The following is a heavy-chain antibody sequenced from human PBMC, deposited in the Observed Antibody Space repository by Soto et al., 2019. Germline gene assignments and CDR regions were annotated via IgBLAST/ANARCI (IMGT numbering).Heavy chain of an antibody. CDR3: ARDRGSYALDY. CDR2: IIPILGIA. J-gene: IGHJ4*02. Sequence: GASVKVSCKASGGTFSSYTISWVRQAPGQGLEWMGRIIPILGIANYAQKFQGRVTMTTDTSTSTAYMELRSLRSDDTAVYYCARDRGSYALDYWGQGTLVTVSS. CDR1: GGTFSSYT. V-gene: IGHV1-69*04. D-gene: IGHD1-26*01.